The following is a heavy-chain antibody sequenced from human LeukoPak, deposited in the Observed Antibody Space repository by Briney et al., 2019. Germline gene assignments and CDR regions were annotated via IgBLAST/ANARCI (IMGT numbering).Heavy chain of an antibody. Sequence: GSVNVSCKASGYTFTGYYMHWVRQAPGQGLEGMGWIHTNSGGNNYAQKFPGRVTMTSDTSIRTAYMELSRLRYDHTAVYYCPSDLFRRVADIQNDWGQGTLVTVSS. CDR1: GYTFTGYY. D-gene: IGHD3-10*01. CDR3: PSDLFRRVADIQND. J-gene: IGHJ4*02. CDR2: IHTNSGGN. V-gene: IGHV1-2*02.